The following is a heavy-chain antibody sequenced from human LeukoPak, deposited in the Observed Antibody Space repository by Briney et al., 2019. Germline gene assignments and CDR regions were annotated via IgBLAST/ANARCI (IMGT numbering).Heavy chain of an antibody. CDR2: ISGNGLQT. J-gene: IGHJ4*02. V-gene: IGHV3-23*01. CDR3: AKDANYLDSSGYFIPFDY. Sequence: PGGSLRLSCSASGFTFSRFAMTCVRHLPGKGLEGVSTISGNGLQTFYADSVKGRFSVSRDNSVNIVYLQMDSLRADDSALYSCAKDANYLDSSGYFIPFDYWGPGTLVTVAS. D-gene: IGHD3-22*01. CDR1: GFTFSRFA.